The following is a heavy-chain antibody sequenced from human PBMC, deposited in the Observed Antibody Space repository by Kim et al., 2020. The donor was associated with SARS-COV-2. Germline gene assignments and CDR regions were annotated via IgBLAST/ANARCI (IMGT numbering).Heavy chain of an antibody. CDR1: GGSFSGYY. D-gene: IGHD3-3*01. CDR3: ARGFRITIFGVVLPLLDY. CDR2: INHSGST. V-gene: IGHV4-34*01. J-gene: IGHJ4*01. Sequence: SETLSLTCAVYGGSFSGYYWSWIRQPPGKGLEWIGEINHSGSTNYNPSLKSRVTISVDTSKNQFSLKLSSVTAADTAVYYCARGFRITIFGVVLPLLDY.